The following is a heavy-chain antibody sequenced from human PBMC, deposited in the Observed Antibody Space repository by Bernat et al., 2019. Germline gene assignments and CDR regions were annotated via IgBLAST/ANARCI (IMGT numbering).Heavy chain of an antibody. CDR2: IKQDGSEK. CDR1: GFTFSNAW. J-gene: IGHJ4*02. CDR3: ARDLEIRDGYNGDFHDY. V-gene: IGHV3-7*03. Sequence: EVQLVESGGGLVKPGGSLRLSCAASGFTFSNAWMNWVRQAPGKGLEWVANIKQDGSEKYYVDSVKGRFTISRDNAKNSLYLQMNSLRAEDTAVYYCARDLEIRDGYNGDFHDYWGQGTLVTVSS. D-gene: IGHD5-24*01.